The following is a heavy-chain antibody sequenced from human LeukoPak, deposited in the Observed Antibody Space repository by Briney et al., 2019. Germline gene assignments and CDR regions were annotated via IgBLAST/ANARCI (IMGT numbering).Heavy chain of an antibody. CDR1: GFTFSSYS. Sequence: GGSLRLSCAASGFTFSSYSMSWVRQAPGKGLEWVAGITSNGNTTYYADPVKGRFTISRDNSRNILYLQMNSLRAEDTAIYYCAKDFGGNDYDWYFDLWGRGTVVTVSS. CDR2: ITSNGNTT. V-gene: IGHV3-23*01. D-gene: IGHD1-1*01. J-gene: IGHJ2*01. CDR3: AKDFGGNDYDWYFDL.